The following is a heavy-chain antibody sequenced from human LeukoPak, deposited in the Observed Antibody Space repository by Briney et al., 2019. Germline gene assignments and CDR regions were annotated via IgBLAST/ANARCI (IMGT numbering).Heavy chain of an antibody. CDR1: GFTFSSYS. J-gene: IGHJ3*02. Sequence: PGGSLRLSCAASGFTFSSYSMNWVRQAPGKGLEWVSSISSSSSYIYYADSVKGRFTISRDNAKNSLYLQMNSLRAEDTAVYYCASPPLQYFTQDVFDIGAKGKMVTVSS. D-gene: IGHD3-9*01. V-gene: IGHV3-21*01. CDR2: ISSSSSYI. CDR3: ASPPLQYFTQDVFDI.